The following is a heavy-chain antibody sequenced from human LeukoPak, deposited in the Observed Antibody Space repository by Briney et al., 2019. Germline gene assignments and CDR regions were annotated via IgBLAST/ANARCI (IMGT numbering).Heavy chain of an antibody. CDR1: GLTFSSSW. J-gene: IGHJ4*02. CDR3: ARDLAYSRLDY. V-gene: IGHV3-7*01. D-gene: IGHD5-18*01. Sequence: GGSLRLSCAVSGLTFSSSWMDWVRQAPGKGLEWVASISPDGNKKYSADSVKGRFTISRDNAENSLYLQMNSLRVEDTAFYYCARDLAYSRLDYWGQGTLVTVSS. CDR2: ISPDGNKK.